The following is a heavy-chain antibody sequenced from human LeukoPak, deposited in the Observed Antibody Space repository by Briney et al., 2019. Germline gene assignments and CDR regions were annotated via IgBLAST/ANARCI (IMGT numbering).Heavy chain of an antibody. CDR2: IKQDRSEK. D-gene: IGHD6-13*01. CDR1: GFTFSDYY. CDR3: ARVKQRLVRLLGRDTTYNYYYYMDV. J-gene: IGHJ6*03. V-gene: IGHV3-7*01. Sequence: PGGALRLSCASSGFTFSDYYMSWLRQAPWKGVEGVTDIKQDRSEKYYVDSVKGRFTVSRDNASNSLYLQMNSLSPEDTAVYYCARVKQRLVRLLGRDTTYNYYYYMDVWGKGTTVTVSS.